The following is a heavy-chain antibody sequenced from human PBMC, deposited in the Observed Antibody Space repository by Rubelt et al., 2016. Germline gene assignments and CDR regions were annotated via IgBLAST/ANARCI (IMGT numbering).Heavy chain of an antibody. V-gene: IGHV4-34*01. D-gene: IGHD6-13*01. Sequence: GKGLEWIGEINHSGSTNYNPSLKSRVTISVDTSKNQFSLKLSSVTAADTAVYYCARGQIAAAGIPAYWGQGTLVTVSS. J-gene: IGHJ4*02. CDR2: INHSGST. CDR3: ARGQIAAAGIPAY.